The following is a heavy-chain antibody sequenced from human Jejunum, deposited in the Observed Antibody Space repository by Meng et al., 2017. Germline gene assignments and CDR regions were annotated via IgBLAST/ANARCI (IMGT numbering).Heavy chain of an antibody. D-gene: IGHD4-11*01. CDR3: VYSNYRSDY. CDR1: GGSFSDYH. CDR2: INHSGST. V-gene: IGHV4-34*01. Sequence: QLQVQQWGVGLLKPSETLSLTCAVYGGSFSDYHWTLIRQPPGKGLEWIGEINHSGSTHYRPYLESRLSISADSSKNQLSLRLNSVTAADTAVYSCVYSNYRSDYWGQGTLVTVSS. J-gene: IGHJ4*02.